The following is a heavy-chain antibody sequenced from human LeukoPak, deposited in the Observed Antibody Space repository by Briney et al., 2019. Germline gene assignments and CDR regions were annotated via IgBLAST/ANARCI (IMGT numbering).Heavy chain of an antibody. Sequence: PGGSLRLSCAASGFTFSSYGMHWVRQAPGKGLEWVAVISYDGSNKYYADSVKGRFTISRDNSKNTLYLQMNSLRAEDTAVYYCARDRSYDSSGYYYGGFDYWGQGTLVTVSS. CDR1: GFTFSSYG. CDR2: ISYDGSNK. V-gene: IGHV3-30*19. J-gene: IGHJ4*02. D-gene: IGHD3-22*01. CDR3: ARDRSYDSSGYYYGGFDY.